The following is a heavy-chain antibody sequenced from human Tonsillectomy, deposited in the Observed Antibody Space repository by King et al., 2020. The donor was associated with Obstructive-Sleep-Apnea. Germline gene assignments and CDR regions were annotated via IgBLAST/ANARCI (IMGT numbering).Heavy chain of an antibody. D-gene: IGHD6-6*01. CDR1: GYNFTTYW. Sequence: VQLVESEAEVKKPGESLKISCKGSGYNFTTYWIGWVRQMPGKGLEWMGIIYPGDSDTRYSPSFQGQVTLSADKSTTTAYLQWSSLKASDTAIYYCARHVRSIHDAFDIWGQGTKVTVSS. CDR3: ARHVRSIHDAFDI. J-gene: IGHJ3*02. CDR2: IYPGDSDT. V-gene: IGHV5-51*01.